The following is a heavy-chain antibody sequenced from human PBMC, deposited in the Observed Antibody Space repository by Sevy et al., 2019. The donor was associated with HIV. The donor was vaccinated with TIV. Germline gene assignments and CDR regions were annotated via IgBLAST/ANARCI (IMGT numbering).Heavy chain of an antibody. Sequence: GGYLRLSCAASGFTFSDHYMDWVRQAPGKGLEWVGRIRNKANSHTTEYAASVKGRFTISRDDSKNSLYLQMNSLKTEDTAVYYCARVTAVADLYFDYWGQGTLVTVSS. CDR1: GFTFSDHY. V-gene: IGHV3-72*01. CDR3: ARVTAVADLYFDY. D-gene: IGHD6-19*01. CDR2: IRNKANSHTT. J-gene: IGHJ4*02.